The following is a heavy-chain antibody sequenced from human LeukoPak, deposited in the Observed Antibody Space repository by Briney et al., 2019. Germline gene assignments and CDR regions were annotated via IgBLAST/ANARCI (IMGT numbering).Heavy chain of an antibody. CDR1: GFTFSSYA. Sequence: PGRSLRLSCAASGFTFSSYAMHWVRQAPGKGLEWVAVISYDGSNKYYADSVKGRFTISRDNSKNTLYLQMNSLRAEDTAVYYCARVSAAAGNRYYYGMDVWGQGTTVTVPS. J-gene: IGHJ6*02. CDR3: ARVSAAAGNRYYYGMDV. D-gene: IGHD6-13*01. CDR2: ISYDGSNK. V-gene: IGHV3-30*04.